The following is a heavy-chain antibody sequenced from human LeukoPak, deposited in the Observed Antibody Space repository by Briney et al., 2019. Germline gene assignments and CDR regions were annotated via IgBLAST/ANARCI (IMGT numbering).Heavy chain of an antibody. CDR3: ARGALGVREYFQH. CDR2: FIPILGTP. D-gene: IGHD2-8*01. V-gene: IGHV1-69*13. Sequence: SVKVSCKASGGTFSDSAVSFIRQAPGQALEWMGGFIPILGTPSYAQKFQGRVSITADESTTTAYMESTSLRSEDTAVYYCARGALGVREYFQHWGQGTLISVSS. J-gene: IGHJ1*01. CDR1: GGTFSDSA.